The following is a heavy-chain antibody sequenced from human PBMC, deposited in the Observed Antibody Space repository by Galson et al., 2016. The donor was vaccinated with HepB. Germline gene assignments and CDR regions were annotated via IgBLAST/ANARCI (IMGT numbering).Heavy chain of an antibody. CDR1: GGSISITNW. Sequence: ETLSLTCALSGGSISITNWWSWVRQPPGKGLEWIGEIYYSGSTYYNPSLKSRVTISVDTSKNQFSLKLRSVTAADTAVYYCARVGYYGSGRAYYFDSWGQGRLVTVSS. D-gene: IGHD3-10*01. V-gene: IGHV4-4*02. J-gene: IGHJ4*02. CDR3: ARVGYYGSGRAYYFDS. CDR2: IYYSGST.